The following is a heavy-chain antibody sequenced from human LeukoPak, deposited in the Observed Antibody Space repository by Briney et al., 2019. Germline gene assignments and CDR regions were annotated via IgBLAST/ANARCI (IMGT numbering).Heavy chain of an antibody. CDR3: AKMYSSSWYYYYGMDV. V-gene: IGHV3-33*06. D-gene: IGHD6-13*01. J-gene: IGHJ6*02. CDR2: IWYDGSNK. CDR1: GFTFSSYG. Sequence: EGSLRLSCAASGFTFSSYGMHWVRQAPGKGLEWVAVIWYDGSNKYYADSVKGRFTISRDNSKNTLYLQMNSLRAEDTAVYYCAKMYSSSWYYYYGMDVWGQGTTVTVSS.